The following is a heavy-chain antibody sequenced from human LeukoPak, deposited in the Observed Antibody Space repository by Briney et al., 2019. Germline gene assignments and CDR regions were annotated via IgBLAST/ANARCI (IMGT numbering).Heavy chain of an antibody. Sequence: PGGSLRLSCAASGFTFSNYAMTWVRQAPGKGLEWVSTLSGSGGSTYFADSVKGRFTISRDNSKNRLYLKMNSLRAEDTGVYYCAKYQYGSGTSLGYWGQGTLVTVSS. J-gene: IGHJ4*02. CDR1: GFTFSNYA. CDR2: LSGSGGST. D-gene: IGHD3-10*01. V-gene: IGHV3-23*01. CDR3: AKYQYGSGTSLGY.